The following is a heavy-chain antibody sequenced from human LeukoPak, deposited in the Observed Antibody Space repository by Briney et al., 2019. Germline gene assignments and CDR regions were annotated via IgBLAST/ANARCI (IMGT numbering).Heavy chain of an antibody. Sequence: GRSLRLSCAASGFTFSSYGMHWVRQAPGKGLEWVAVISYDGSNKYYADSVKGRFTISRDNSKNTLYLQMNSLRAEDTAVYYCAKDSDCSGGSCPICWGQGTLVTVSS. D-gene: IGHD2-15*01. V-gene: IGHV3-30*18. CDR3: AKDSDCSGGSCPIC. J-gene: IGHJ4*02. CDR1: GFTFSSYG. CDR2: ISYDGSNK.